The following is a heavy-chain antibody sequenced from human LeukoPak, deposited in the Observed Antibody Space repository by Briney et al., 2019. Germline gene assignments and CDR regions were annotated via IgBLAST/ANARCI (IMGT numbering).Heavy chain of an antibody. Sequence: SETLSLTCAVYGGSFSGYYWSWIRQPPGKGLEWIGEINHSGSTNYNPSLKSRVTISVDTFKNQFSLKLSSVTAADTAVYYCARGITMVRGVDYWGQGTLVTVSS. CDR1: GGSFSGYY. D-gene: IGHD3-10*01. CDR2: INHSGST. V-gene: IGHV4-34*01. J-gene: IGHJ4*02. CDR3: ARGITMVRGVDY.